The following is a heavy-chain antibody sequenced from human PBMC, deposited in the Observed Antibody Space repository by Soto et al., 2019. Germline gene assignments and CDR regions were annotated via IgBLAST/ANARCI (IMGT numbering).Heavy chain of an antibody. D-gene: IGHD2-21*02. CDR2: IKQDGSEK. CDR1: GLTFSNYW. V-gene: IGHV3-7*05. Sequence: GGSLRLSCEGSGLTFSNYWMNWVRQAPGKGLEWVANIKQDGSEKNYVDSVKGRFTISRDNAKNSLYLQMNSLRVEDTAVYYCVVTTSTFGIQGQAAMVTVSS. J-gene: IGHJ3*02. CDR3: VVTTSTFGI.